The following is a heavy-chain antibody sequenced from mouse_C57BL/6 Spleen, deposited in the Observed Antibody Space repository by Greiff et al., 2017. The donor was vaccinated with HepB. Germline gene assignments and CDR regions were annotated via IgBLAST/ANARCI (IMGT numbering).Heavy chain of an antibody. CDR3: ARLLGNYFDY. D-gene: IGHD4-1*01. Sequence: EVQGVESGGGLVKPGGSLKLSCAASGFTFSSYTMSWVRQTPEKRLEWVATISGGGGNTYYPDSVKGRFTISRDNAKNTLYLQMSSLRSEDTALYYCARLLGNYFDYWGQGTTLTVSS. CDR1: GFTFSSYT. V-gene: IGHV5-9*01. J-gene: IGHJ2*01. CDR2: ISGGGGNT.